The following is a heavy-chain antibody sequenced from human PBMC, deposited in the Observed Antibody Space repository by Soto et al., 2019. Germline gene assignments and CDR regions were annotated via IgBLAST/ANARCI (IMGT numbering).Heavy chain of an antibody. CDR2: ISGSGGST. Sequence: PGGSLRLSCAASGFTFTDYWTHWVRQAPGKGLVWVSAISGSGGSTYCADSVKGRFTVSRDNSKNTLYLQMNSLRAEDTAVYYCAKDQRGSYYGDDAFDIWGQGTMVTVSS. CDR3: AKDQRGSYYGDDAFDI. V-gene: IGHV3-23*01. CDR1: GFTFTDYW. J-gene: IGHJ3*02. D-gene: IGHD1-26*01.